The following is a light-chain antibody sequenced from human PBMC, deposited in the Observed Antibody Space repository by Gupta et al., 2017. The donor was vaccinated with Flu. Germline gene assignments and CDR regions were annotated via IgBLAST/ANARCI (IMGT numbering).Light chain of an antibody. CDR3: RQRIERPIT. J-gene: IGKJ4*01. CDR2: AGS. Sequence: VTPGKPASISCKSSQSRRYSEGKTYLNWYVQKPGQPPQVLIYAGSKRGSGVPERFSGRGSGTDFPRKISRVEADDVGVYYCRQRIERPITFGGGTKVEIK. CDR1: QSRRYSEGKTY. V-gene: IGKV2D-29*01.